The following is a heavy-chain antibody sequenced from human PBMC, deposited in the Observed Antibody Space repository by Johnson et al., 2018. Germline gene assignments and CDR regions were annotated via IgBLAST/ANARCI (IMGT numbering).Heavy chain of an antibody. J-gene: IGHJ6*02. V-gene: IGHV3-53*01. Sequence: VQLVESGGGLIQPGGSLRLSCAASGFTVSSNYMSWVRQAPGKGLEWVSIIYSGGRTYYADSVKGRFTISRDNSKNTLFLQMNSLRAEDTAVYYCAAYCRRTSCFQGHRSYYGMDVWGQGTTVTVSS. CDR1: GFTVSSNY. D-gene: IGHD2-2*01. CDR2: IYSGGRT. CDR3: AAYCRRTSCFQGHRSYYGMDV.